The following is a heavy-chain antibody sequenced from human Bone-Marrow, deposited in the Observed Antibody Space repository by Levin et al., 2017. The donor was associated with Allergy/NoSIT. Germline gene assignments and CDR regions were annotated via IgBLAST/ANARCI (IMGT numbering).Heavy chain of an antibody. D-gene: IGHD1-20*01. CDR2: ISGGGMST. CDR1: GLTFQSFG. J-gene: IGHJ4*02. Sequence: GGSLRLSCAASGLTFQSFGMSWVRQAPGKGLEWVSHISGGGMSTYYADSVKGRFTISRDNSQNTLYLQMSSLRVDDTAIYYCAKDWDNCSRMTFDYWGQGALVTVSS. CDR3: AKDWDNCSRMTFDY. V-gene: IGHV3-23*01.